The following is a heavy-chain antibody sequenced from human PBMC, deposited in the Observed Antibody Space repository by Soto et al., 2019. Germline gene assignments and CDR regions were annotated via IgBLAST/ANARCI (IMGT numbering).Heavy chain of an antibody. J-gene: IGHJ4*02. Sequence: QVQLVQSGAEVKKPGASVKVSCKASGYTFTNYVMHWVRQAPGQRLEWMGSINAGDDNTKYSQKFQGRVTITTDTSASTPYMELSSLRSEDTAVSYCASESGYPLAYWGQGPLVTVSS. CDR1: GYTFTNYV. V-gene: IGHV1-3*01. CDR3: ASESGYPLAY. D-gene: IGHD3-22*01. CDR2: INAGDDNT.